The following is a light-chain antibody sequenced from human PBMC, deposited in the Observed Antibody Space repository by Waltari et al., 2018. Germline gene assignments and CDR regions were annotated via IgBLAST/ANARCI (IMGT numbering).Light chain of an antibody. CDR1: QSINSF. J-gene: IGKJ1*01. CDR2: DAS. CDR3: QKYGSLPAT. Sequence: DIMLTQSPANLSLSPGDRATLSCRASQSINSFLAWYQQKPGQAPKLLIYDASNLATGIPARFSGSGSGTDFSLTINSLEPDDIAVYYCQKYGSLPATFGEGTKVEIK. V-gene: IGKV3D-20*01.